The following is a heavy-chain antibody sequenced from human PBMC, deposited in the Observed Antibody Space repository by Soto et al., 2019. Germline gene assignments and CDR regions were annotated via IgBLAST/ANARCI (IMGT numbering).Heavy chain of an antibody. D-gene: IGHD1-1*01. Sequence: EVQLVESGGGLVKPGGSLRISCAASGFTFSSYSMNWVRQAPGKGLEWVSSISSNTGDIYYADSVNGRFNISRDNAKNSMYLQMHSLRAEDTAVYYWARDRRDVYNFDYWGQGTLVTVAS. CDR3: ARDRRDVYNFDY. J-gene: IGHJ4*02. V-gene: IGHV3-21*01. CDR2: ISSNTGDI. CDR1: GFTFSSYS.